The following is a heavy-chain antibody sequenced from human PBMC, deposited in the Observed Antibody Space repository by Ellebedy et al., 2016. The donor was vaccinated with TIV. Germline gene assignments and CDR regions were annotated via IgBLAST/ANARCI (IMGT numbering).Heavy chain of an antibody. Sequence: MPSETLSLTCSVSGDSISSNSYYWGWIRQSPGKGLEWIGSVYYSGSTYNNPSLKSRVTISVDPSNNQFSLKLTSVTAADTAIYYCARHFGVVVRPFDYWGPGNLVTVSS. J-gene: IGHJ4*02. CDR1: GDSISSNSYY. V-gene: IGHV4-39*01. CDR2: VYYSGST. D-gene: IGHD3-3*01. CDR3: ARHFGVVVRPFDY.